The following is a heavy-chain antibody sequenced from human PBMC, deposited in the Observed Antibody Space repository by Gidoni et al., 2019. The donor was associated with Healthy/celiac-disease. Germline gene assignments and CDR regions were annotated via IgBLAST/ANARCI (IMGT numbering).Heavy chain of an antibody. CDR3: AGDMGYGSGSYPNNWFDP. CDR1: GFTVSSNH. CDR2: IYGCSST. Sequence: EVQLVESGGGCVQPGGSLRLPCSASGFTVSSNHMRWVRQAPGKELEWVPVIYGCSSTYYADSVKSRFTISRDNSKNTLYLQMNSLRAEDTAVYYCAGDMGYGSGSYPNNWFDPWGQGTLVTVSS. J-gene: IGHJ5*02. D-gene: IGHD3-10*01. V-gene: IGHV3-66*01.